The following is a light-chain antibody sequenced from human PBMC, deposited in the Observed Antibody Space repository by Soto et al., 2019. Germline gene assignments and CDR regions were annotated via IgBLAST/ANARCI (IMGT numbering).Light chain of an antibody. V-gene: IGLV1-51*01. CDR1: SSNIGNNY. CDR3: GTWDSSLSAYVV. CDR2: DNN. J-gene: IGLJ2*01. Sequence: QSVLTQPPSVSAAPGQKVTISCSGSSSNIGNNYVSWYQQLPGTAPKLLIYDNNMRPSGIPDRFSGSKSGTSATLGITGLQTGDEADYYCGTWDSSLSAYVVFGGGTKVTVL.